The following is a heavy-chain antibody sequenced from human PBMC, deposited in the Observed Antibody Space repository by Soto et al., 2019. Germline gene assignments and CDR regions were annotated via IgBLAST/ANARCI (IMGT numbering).Heavy chain of an antibody. D-gene: IGHD2-15*01. Sequence: QVQLVQSGAEMKKPGASVKVSCKASGYTFTSYDINWVRQATGQGLEWMGWMNPNSGNTGYAQKFQGRVTMTRNTSISTAYMELSSLRSEDTAVYYCARYCSGGSCYSGEDAFDIWGQGTMVTVSS. CDR3: ARYCSGGSCYSGEDAFDI. J-gene: IGHJ3*02. CDR1: GYTFTSYD. V-gene: IGHV1-8*01. CDR2: MNPNSGNT.